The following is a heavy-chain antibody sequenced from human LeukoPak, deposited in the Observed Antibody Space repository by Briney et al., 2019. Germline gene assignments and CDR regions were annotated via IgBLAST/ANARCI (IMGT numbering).Heavy chain of an antibody. D-gene: IGHD3-16*02. CDR2: INHSGST. Sequence: SETLSLTCAVYGGSFSGYYWSWIRQPPGKGLEWIGEINHSGSTNYNPSLKSRVTISVDTSKNQFSLKLSSVTAADTAVYCCARGATIRYLNWFDPWGQGTLVTVSS. CDR3: ARGATIRYLNWFDP. J-gene: IGHJ5*02. CDR1: GGSFSGYY. V-gene: IGHV4-34*01.